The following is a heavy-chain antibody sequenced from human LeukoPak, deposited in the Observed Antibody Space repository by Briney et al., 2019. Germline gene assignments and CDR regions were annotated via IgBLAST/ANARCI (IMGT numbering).Heavy chain of an antibody. CDR3: EATGVGGY. J-gene: IGHJ4*02. Sequence: GGSLRLSCEASGFTFSNYWMHWVWQVPGKGLVWVSRITGDGGSTNYADSVKGRFTISRDNAKNTVYLQMNSLRAEDTAVYYCEATGVGGYWGQGTLVTVSS. CDR1: GFTFSNYW. V-gene: IGHV3-74*01. D-gene: IGHD1-26*01. CDR2: ITGDGGST.